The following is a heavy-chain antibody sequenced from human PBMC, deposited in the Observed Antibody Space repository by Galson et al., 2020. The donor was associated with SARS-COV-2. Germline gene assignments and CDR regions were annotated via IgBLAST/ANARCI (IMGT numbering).Heavy chain of an antibody. Sequence: GESLKISCKGSGYSFTSYWIGWVRQMPGKGLEWMGIIYPGDSDPRYSPSFQAQVTISPDKSISTAYLQWSSLKASDTAMYYCARHLYSSSWYAPSYYYYYMDVWGKGTTVTVSS. CDR2: IYPGDSDP. CDR1: GYSFTSYW. V-gene: IGHV5-51*01. D-gene: IGHD6-13*01. CDR3: ARHLYSSSWYAPSYYYYYMDV. J-gene: IGHJ6*03.